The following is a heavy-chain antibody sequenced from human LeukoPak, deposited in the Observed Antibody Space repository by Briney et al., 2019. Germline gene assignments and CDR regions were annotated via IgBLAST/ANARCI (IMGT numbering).Heavy chain of an antibody. CDR3: ARDPAFVVVPAASDAFDI. CDR1: GFTFSSYG. CDR2: IWYDGSNK. D-gene: IGHD2-2*01. J-gene: IGHJ3*02. Sequence: GGSLRLSCAASGFTFSSYGMHWVRQAPGKGLEWVAVIWYDGSNKYYADSVKGRFTISRDNSKNTLYLQMNSLRAEDTAVYYCARDPAFVVVPAASDAFDIWGQGTMVTVSS. V-gene: IGHV3-33*01.